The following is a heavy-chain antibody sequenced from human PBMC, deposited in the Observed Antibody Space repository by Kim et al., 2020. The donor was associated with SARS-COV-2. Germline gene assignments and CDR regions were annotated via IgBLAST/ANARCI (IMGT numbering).Heavy chain of an antibody. Sequence: FQGRVTITADESTSTAYMELSSLRSEDTAAYYCARSDIVVVVAANGWFDPWGQGTLVTVSS. J-gene: IGHJ5*02. V-gene: IGHV1-69*01. D-gene: IGHD2-15*01. CDR3: ARSDIVVVVAANGWFDP.